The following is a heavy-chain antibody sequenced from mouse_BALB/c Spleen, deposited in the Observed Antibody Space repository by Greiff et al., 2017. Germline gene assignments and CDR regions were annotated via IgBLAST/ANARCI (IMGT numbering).Heavy chain of an antibody. CDR3: APITTVAY. D-gene: IGHD1-1*01. CDR1: GFNIKDTY. CDR2: IDPANGNT. V-gene: IGHV14-3*02. Sequence: EVQLQQSGAELVKPGASVKLSCTASGFNIKDTYMHWVKQRPEQGLEWIGRIDPANGNTKYDPKFQGKATITADTSSNTAYLQLSSLTSEDTAVYYCAPITTVAYWGQGTLVTVSA. J-gene: IGHJ3*01.